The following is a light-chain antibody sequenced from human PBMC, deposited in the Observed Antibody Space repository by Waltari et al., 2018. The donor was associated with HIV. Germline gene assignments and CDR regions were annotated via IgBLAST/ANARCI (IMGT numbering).Light chain of an antibody. Sequence: QSVLTQPPSASGTPGQRVTISCSGSSSNIGRNYVYWYQQLPGTAPKLLLYRKMQRPSGVPVRFSGATSGASASLASIGLRSEEAADYYCAAWNDSLSGYVFGTGTKVTV. J-gene: IGLJ1*01. CDR1: SSNIGRNY. V-gene: IGLV1-47*01. CDR2: RKM. CDR3: AAWNDSLSGYV.